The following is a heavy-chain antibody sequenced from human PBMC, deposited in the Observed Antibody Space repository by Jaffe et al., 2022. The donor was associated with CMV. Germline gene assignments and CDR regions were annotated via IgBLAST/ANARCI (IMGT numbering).Heavy chain of an antibody. CDR2: INSDGSST. CDR3: ARDQGLGVGATAFDY. J-gene: IGHJ4*02. V-gene: IGHV3-74*01. D-gene: IGHD1-26*01. CDR1: GFTFSSYW. Sequence: EVQLVESGGGLVQPGGSLRLSCAASGFTFSSYWMHWVRQAPGKGLVWVSRINSDGSSTSYADSVKGRFTISRDNAKNTLYLQMNSLRAEDTAVYYCARDQGLGVGATAFDYWGQGTLVTVSS.